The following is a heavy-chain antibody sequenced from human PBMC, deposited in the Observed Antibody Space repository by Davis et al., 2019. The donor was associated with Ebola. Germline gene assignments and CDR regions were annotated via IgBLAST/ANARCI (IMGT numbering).Heavy chain of an antibody. Sequence: SVKVSCKASGGTFSSYAISWVRQAPGQGLEWMGGIIPIFGTANYAQKFQGRVTITADESTSTAYMELSSLRSEDTAVYYCARDLRIAAAGRYYYYYYGMDVWGQGTTVTVSS. CDR2: IIPIFGTA. CDR1: GGTFSSYA. J-gene: IGHJ6*02. V-gene: IGHV1-69*13. D-gene: IGHD6-13*01. CDR3: ARDLRIAAAGRYYYYYYGMDV.